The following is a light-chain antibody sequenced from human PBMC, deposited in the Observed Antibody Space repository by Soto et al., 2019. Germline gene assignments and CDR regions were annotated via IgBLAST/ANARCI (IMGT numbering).Light chain of an antibody. CDR1: QRITTY. CDR3: QQTYISPCT. J-gene: IGKJ2*02. V-gene: IGKV1-39*01. CDR2: AAS. Sequence: DIQMTQSPPSLSASVGDRITITCRASQRITTYLNWYQQKPGKPPGLLLYAASNVESGVPPRFSGSGSGTDFTLTISSLQPEDFATYYWQQTYISPCTFGQGTKVEI.